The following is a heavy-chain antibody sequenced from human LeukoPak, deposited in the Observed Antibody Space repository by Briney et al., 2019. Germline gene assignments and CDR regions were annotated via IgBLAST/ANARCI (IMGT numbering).Heavy chain of an antibody. J-gene: IGHJ4*02. Sequence: QPGGSLRLSCAASGFTVSSNYMSWVRQAPGKGLEWVSVIYSGGSTYYADSVKGRFTISRDNSKNTLYLQMSSLRAEDTAVYYCARDYCSGGTCYSGYGYWGQGTLVTVSS. V-gene: IGHV3-53*01. D-gene: IGHD2-15*01. CDR1: GFTVSSNY. CDR3: ARDYCSGGTCYSGYGY. CDR2: IYSGGST.